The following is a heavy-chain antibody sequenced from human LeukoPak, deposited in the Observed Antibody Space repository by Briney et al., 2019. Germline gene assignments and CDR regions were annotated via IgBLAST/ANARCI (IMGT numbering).Heavy chain of an antibody. V-gene: IGHV5-51*01. CDR1: GYRLTSFW. D-gene: IGHD3-9*01. CDR2: IYPGDSDT. CDR3: ARVQILTGYLDY. Sequence: GASLEISCKGSGYRLTSFWIGWVRQMPGKGLEWMGIIYPGDSDTRYSPSFQGQVTISADKSISTAYLQWSSLKTSDTAMYFCARVQILTGYLDYWGQGTLVTVSS. J-gene: IGHJ4*02.